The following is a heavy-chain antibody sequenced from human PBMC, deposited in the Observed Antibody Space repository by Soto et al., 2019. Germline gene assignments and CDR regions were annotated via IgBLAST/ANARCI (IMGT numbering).Heavy chain of an antibody. V-gene: IGHV4-59*01. J-gene: IGHJ4*01. CDR3: TKYRRTAAEGYSLEY. CDR2: IHYSVST. Sequence: SETLSLTCTVSGGSISGSYWSWIRQNPGKVLEWVGYIHYSVSTNYNPSLKSRVTMSVDSAKNQFSLQLSSVTAADTAVYFCTKYRRTAAEGYSLEYWGKGDMVTVSS. CDR1: GGSISGSY. D-gene: IGHD2-15*01.